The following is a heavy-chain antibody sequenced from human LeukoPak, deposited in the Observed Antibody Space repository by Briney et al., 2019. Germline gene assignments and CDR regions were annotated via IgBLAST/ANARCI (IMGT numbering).Heavy chain of an antibody. Sequence: PGGSLRLSCAASGFTFSDLWMHWVRQAPGRGLVWVSRVKGDGISTLYADFVEGRFTISRDNARNTLYLRMNSLRADDTALYYCATGPYNAFEMWGQGTMVTVSS. J-gene: IGHJ3*02. D-gene: IGHD2-2*02. CDR2: VKGDGIST. CDR3: ATGPYNAFEM. V-gene: IGHV3-74*01. CDR1: GFTFSDLW.